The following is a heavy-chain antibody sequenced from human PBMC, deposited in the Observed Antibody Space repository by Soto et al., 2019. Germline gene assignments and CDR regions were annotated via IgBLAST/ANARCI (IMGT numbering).Heavy chain of an antibody. Sequence: GGSLRLSCAASGFTFSSYWMHWVRQAPGKGLVWVSRINSDGSSTSYADSVKGRFTISRDNAKNTLYLQMNSLRAEDTAVYYCATISRARPLDYWGQGTLVTVSS. D-gene: IGHD6-6*01. CDR2: INSDGSST. J-gene: IGHJ4*02. CDR1: GFTFSSYW. CDR3: ATISRARPLDY. V-gene: IGHV3-74*01.